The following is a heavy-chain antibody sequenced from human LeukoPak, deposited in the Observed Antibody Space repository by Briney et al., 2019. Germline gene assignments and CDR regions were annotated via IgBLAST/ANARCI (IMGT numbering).Heavy chain of an antibody. V-gene: IGHV3-74*01. Sequence: PGVPLRLSCGASGFHFRDDWMHWVRQARGGGLVWLSGIKDNGDDIGHGDAVSGRFKISRDNDKNSLYLQMRSLRDEDTAVYYCVRDAPRTTPFVHWGERRLVSVSS. J-gene: IGHJ4*02. CDR1: GFHFRDDW. D-gene: IGHD1-7*01. CDR2: IKDNGDDI. CDR3: VRDAPRTTPFVH.